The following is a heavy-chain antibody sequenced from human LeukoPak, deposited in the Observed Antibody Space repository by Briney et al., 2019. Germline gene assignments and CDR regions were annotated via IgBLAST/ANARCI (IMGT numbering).Heavy chain of an antibody. V-gene: IGHV4-39*07. CDR3: ARGGTMTDFQH. CDR1: GGSTISNDYY. J-gene: IGHJ1*01. Sequence: PSETLSLTCTVSGGSTISNDYYWGWIRQPPGKGLEWIGSSHYTGYAYYNPSLKSRVTISVDKSKNQFSLKLSSVTAADTAVYYCARGGTMTDFQHWGQGTLVTVSS. D-gene: IGHD3-22*01. CDR2: SHYTGYA.